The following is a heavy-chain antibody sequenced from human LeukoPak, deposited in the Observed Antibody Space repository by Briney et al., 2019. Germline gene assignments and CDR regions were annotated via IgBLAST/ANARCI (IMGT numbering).Heavy chain of an antibody. D-gene: IGHD3-10*01. V-gene: IGHV4-61*02. CDR2: IYASGST. J-gene: IGHJ4*02. Sequence: SQTLSLTCTVSGGSISSGSYYWSWIRQPAEKGLEWIGRIYASGSTNYNPSLKSRVTISVDTSKNQFSLKLSSVTAADTAVYYCARGFRGWAPFDYWGQGTLVTVSS. CDR1: GGSISSGSYY. CDR3: ARGFRGWAPFDY.